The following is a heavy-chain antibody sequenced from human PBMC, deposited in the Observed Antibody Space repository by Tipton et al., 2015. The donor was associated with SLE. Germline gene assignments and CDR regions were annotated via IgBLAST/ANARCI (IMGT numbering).Heavy chain of an antibody. CDR2: ISGSGGST. D-gene: IGHD3-3*01. CDR1: GFTFSSYA. Sequence: SLRLSCAASGFTFSSYAMSWVRQAPGKGLEWVSAISGSGGSTYYADSVKGRFTISRDNSKNTLYLQMNSLRAEDTAVYYCAKIGGDFWSGYLYYFDYWGQGTLVTVSS. J-gene: IGHJ4*02. V-gene: IGHV3-23*01. CDR3: AKIGGDFWSGYLYYFDY.